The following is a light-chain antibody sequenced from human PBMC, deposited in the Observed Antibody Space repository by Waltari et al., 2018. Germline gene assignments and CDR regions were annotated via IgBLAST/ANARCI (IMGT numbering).Light chain of an antibody. CDR3: QQRSNWWT. CDR2: DAS. Sequence: EIVLTQSPATLSLSPGERATLSCRASQSVSIYLAWYQQKPGQAPRLLIYDASKRDTGIPARFSGSGSGTDFTLTITILEPEDFAVYYCQQRSNWWTFGQGTKVEIK. CDR1: QSVSIY. V-gene: IGKV3-11*01. J-gene: IGKJ1*01.